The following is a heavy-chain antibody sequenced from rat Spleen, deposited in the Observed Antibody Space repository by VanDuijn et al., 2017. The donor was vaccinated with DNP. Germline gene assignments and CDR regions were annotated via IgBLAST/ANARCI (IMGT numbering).Heavy chain of an antibody. CDR2: WSYDGTRA. Sequence: EVQLVESGGDLVQPGRSLKLSCTASGFTFSDYSMAWVRQVPMKGLEWVASWSYDGTRAGYRESVRGRFTVSRDNAKSTLYLQMDSLRSEDTATYYCARHGSGGAGYYFDYWGQGVMVTVSS. CDR3: ARHGSGGAGYYFDY. CDR1: GFTFSDYS. V-gene: IGHV5-7*01. J-gene: IGHJ2*01. D-gene: IGHD3-7*01.